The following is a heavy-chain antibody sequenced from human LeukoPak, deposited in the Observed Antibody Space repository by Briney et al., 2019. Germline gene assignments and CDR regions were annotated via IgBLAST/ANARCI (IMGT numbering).Heavy chain of an antibody. CDR3: ARDRLAAADAAEYFQH. CDR2: ISAYNGNT. CDR1: GYTFTSYG. D-gene: IGHD6-13*01. J-gene: IGHJ1*01. V-gene: IGHV1-18*01. Sequence: ASVKVSCKASGYTFTSYGISWVRQAPGQGLKWMGWISAYNGNTNYAQKLQGRVTMTTDTSTSTAYMELRSLRSDDTAVYYCARDRLAAADAAEYFQHWGQGTLVTVSS.